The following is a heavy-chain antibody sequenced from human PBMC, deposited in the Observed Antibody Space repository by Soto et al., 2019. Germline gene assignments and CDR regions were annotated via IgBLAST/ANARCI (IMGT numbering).Heavy chain of an antibody. D-gene: IGHD5-12*01. CDR1: GGSFSGYY. V-gene: IGHV4-34*01. CDR3: AKDRGHNSGYPIFDY. CDR2: INHSGST. Sequence: SETLSLTCAVYGGSFSGYYWSWIRQPPGKGLEWIGEINHSGSTNYNPSLKSRVTISVDTSKNQFSLKLSSVTAADTAVYYCAKDRGHNSGYPIFDYWGQGTLVTVSS. J-gene: IGHJ4*02.